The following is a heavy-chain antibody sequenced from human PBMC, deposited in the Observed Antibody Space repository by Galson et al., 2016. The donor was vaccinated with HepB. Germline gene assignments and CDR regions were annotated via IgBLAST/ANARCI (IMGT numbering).Heavy chain of an antibody. CDR1: GYGMTSDW. J-gene: IGHJ4*02. D-gene: IGHD2-15*01. Sequence: QSGAEVKKPGESLKISCTCTGYGMTSDWHGWGRQMPGKGLEWSVVIYPGDAETTYSPSFRGHVTMSVDKSISTAYLQWSSLKASDSAMYLCARQRGGGGWYFDSWGQGTLVTVSS. CDR3: ARQRGGGGWYFDS. CDR2: IYPGDAET. V-gene: IGHV5-51*01.